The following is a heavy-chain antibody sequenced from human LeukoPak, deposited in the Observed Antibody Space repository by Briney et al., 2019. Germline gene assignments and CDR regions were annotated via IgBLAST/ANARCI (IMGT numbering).Heavy chain of an antibody. Sequence: SETLSLTCTVSGGSISSYYWSWIRQPPGKGLEWIGYIYYSGSTNYKPSLKSRVTISVETSKNQFSLKLRSVTAADTAVYYCAREVSWFGELAYFDYWGQGTLVTVSS. V-gene: IGHV4-59*01. D-gene: IGHD3-10*01. CDR2: IYYSGST. CDR3: AREVSWFGELAYFDY. J-gene: IGHJ4*02. CDR1: GGSISSYY.